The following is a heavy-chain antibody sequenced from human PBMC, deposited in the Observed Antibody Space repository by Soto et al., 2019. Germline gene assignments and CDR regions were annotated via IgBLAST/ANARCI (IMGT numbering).Heavy chain of an antibody. V-gene: IGHV1-18*01. CDR1: GYTFTSYG. D-gene: IGHD2-2*01. CDR2: ISAYNGNT. CDR3: ARGGYCSSTSCFNPRAFDI. J-gene: IGHJ3*02. Sequence: ASVKVSCKASGYTFTSYGISWVRQAPGQGLEWMGWISAYNGNTNYAQKLQGRVTITTDTSTSTAYMELSSLRSEDTAVYYCARGGYCSSTSCFNPRAFDIWGQGTMVTVSS.